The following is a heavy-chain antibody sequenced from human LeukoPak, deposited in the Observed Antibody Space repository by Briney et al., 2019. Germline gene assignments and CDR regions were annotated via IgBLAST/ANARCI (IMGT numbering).Heavy chain of an antibody. CDR3: ARLQIFGAHYFFDC. CDR2: IYYSGST. Sequence: KTSETLSLTCTVSGGSISSSSYYWGWIRQPPGKGLEWIGSIYYSGSTYYNPSLKSRVTISVDTSKNQFSLKLSSVTAADTAVYYCARLQIFGAHYFFDCWGQGTLVTVSS. D-gene: IGHD3-3*01. CDR1: GGSISSSSYY. V-gene: IGHV4-39*07. J-gene: IGHJ4*02.